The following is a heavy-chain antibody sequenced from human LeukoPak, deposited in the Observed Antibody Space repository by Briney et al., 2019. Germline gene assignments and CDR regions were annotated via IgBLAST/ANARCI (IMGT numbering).Heavy chain of an antibody. CDR1: GFTFDDYA. V-gene: IGHV3-9*01. CDR3: AKDLSSAITSALVLDV. CDR2: ITWNRDNI. Sequence: PGRSLRLSCAASGFTFDDYAMHWVRQAPGKGLEWVSGITWNRDNIGYGDSVKGRFTISGDNVKNVLYLQMTSLRPEDTALYYCAKDLSSAITSALVLDVWGQGTTVIVSS. J-gene: IGHJ6*02. D-gene: IGHD3-22*01.